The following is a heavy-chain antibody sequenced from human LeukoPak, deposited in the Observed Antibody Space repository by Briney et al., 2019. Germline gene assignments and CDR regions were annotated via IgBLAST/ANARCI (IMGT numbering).Heavy chain of an antibody. CDR1: GGSFSGYY. J-gene: IGHJ4*02. CDR3: ARGLRGYYGSSVGY. CDR2: INHSGST. Sequence: SETLSLTCAVYGGSFSGYYWSWIRQPPGKGLEGIGEINHSGSTNDNPSLKSRVTISVDTSKNQFSLKLSSVTAADTAVYYCARGLRGYYGSSVGYWGQGTLVTVSS. D-gene: IGHD3-22*01. V-gene: IGHV4-34*01.